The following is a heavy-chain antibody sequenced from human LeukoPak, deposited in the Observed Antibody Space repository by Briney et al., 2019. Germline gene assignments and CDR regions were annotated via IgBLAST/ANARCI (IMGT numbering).Heavy chain of an antibody. J-gene: IGHJ4*02. CDR3: ARDYDYVWGSYRYGSHFDY. Sequence: GASVKVSCKASGYTFTSYGISWVRQAPGQGLEWMGWISAYNGNTNYAQKLQGRVTMTTDTSTSTAYMELRSLRSDDTAVYYCARDYDYVWGSYRYGSHFDYWGQGTLVTVSS. D-gene: IGHD3-16*02. CDR2: ISAYNGNT. CDR1: GYTFTSYG. V-gene: IGHV1-18*01.